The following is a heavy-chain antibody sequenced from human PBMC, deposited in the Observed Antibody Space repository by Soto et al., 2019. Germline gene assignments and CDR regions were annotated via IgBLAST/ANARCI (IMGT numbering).Heavy chain of an antibody. CDR2: IYYSGST. CDR1: GGSISSSSYY. D-gene: IGHD5-12*01. Sequence: SETLSLTCTVSGGSISSSSYYWGWIRQPPGKGLEWIGSIYYSGSTYYNPSLKSRVTISVDTSKNQFSLKLSSVTAADTAVYYRARHGRVVTIPNIDYWGQGTLVTVSS. V-gene: IGHV4-39*01. CDR3: ARHGRVVTIPNIDY. J-gene: IGHJ4*02.